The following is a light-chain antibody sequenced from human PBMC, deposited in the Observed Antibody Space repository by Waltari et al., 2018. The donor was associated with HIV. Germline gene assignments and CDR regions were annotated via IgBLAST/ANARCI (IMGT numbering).Light chain of an antibody. J-gene: IGLJ3*02. CDR2: RNN. CDR1: SSNIGSKY. CDR3: AAWDDSLGAVV. V-gene: IGLV1-47*01. Sequence: QSVLTQPPSASGTPGQRVTISCSGSSSNIGSKYVYWFQQLPGTAPNLLMYRNNTRASGVPDRVSGSKSGHSAALANSGLRAEEEADYYCAAWDDSLGAVVFGGGTKLTVL.